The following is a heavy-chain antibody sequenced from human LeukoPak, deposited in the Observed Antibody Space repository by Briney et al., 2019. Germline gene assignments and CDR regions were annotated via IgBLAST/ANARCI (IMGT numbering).Heavy chain of an antibody. Sequence: SVKVSCKASGGTFSSYAISWVRQAPGQGLEWMGGIIPIFGTANYAQKFQGRVTITADKSTNTAYMELSSLRSEDTAVYYCANTIYDILTGYPYYYYGMDVWGKGTTVTVSS. D-gene: IGHD3-9*01. J-gene: IGHJ6*04. CDR1: GGTFSSYA. V-gene: IGHV1-69*06. CDR2: IIPIFGTA. CDR3: ANTIYDILTGYPYYYYGMDV.